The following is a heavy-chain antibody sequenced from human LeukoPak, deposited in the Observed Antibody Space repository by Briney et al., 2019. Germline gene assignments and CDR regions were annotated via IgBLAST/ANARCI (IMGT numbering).Heavy chain of an antibody. D-gene: IGHD3-22*01. V-gene: IGHV3-7*01. J-gene: IGHJ4*02. CDR2: IKQDGSEK. CDR3: ARVYGVYYDSTGYYSG. CDR1: GFTFRSYA. Sequence: GGSLRLSCAASGFTFRSYAMSWVRQAPGKGLEWVANIKQDGSEKKYVDSVKGRFTISRDNAKNSLYLQMNSLRAEDTAVYYCARVYGVYYDSTGYYSGWGQGTLVTVSS.